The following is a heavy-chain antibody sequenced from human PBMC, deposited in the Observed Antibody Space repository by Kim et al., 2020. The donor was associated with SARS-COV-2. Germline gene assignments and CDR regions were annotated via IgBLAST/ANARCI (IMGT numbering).Heavy chain of an antibody. Sequence: GGSLRLSCAASGFTFSSYAMSWVRQAPGKGLEWVSAISGSGGSTYYADSVKGRFTISRDNSKNTLYLQMNSLRAVDTAVYYCAKDGSYYDPFNWFDPWGQGTLVTVSS. CDR2: ISGSGGST. V-gene: IGHV3-23*01. CDR3: AKDGSYYDPFNWFDP. CDR1: GFTFSSYA. J-gene: IGHJ5*02. D-gene: IGHD3-3*01.